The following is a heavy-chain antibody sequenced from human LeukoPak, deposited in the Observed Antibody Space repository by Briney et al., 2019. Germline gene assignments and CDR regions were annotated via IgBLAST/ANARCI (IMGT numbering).Heavy chain of an antibody. J-gene: IGHJ5*02. Sequence: SETLSLTCTVSGGSISSNSWSWIRQPPGKGLEWIGYIYTSGNTNSNPSLKSRVTISVDTSKNQFSLKLSSVTAADTAVYYCARLVVTSILDWFDPWGRGTLVTVSS. CDR1: GGSISSNS. CDR2: IYTSGNT. D-gene: IGHD2-21*02. V-gene: IGHV4-4*09. CDR3: ARLVVTSILDWFDP.